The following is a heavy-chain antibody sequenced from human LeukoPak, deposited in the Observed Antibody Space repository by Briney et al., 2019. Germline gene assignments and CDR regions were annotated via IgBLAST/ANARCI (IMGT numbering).Heavy chain of an antibody. J-gene: IGHJ5*02. D-gene: IGHD6-13*01. Sequence: SETLSLTCTVSGGSISSYYWSWIRQPPGKGLEWIGYIYYSGSTNYNPSLKSRVTISVDTSKNQFSLKLSSVTAADTAVYYCARARESSSWRAFDPWGQGTLVTVSA. CDR1: GGSISSYY. CDR3: ARARESSSWRAFDP. V-gene: IGHV4-59*01. CDR2: IYYSGST.